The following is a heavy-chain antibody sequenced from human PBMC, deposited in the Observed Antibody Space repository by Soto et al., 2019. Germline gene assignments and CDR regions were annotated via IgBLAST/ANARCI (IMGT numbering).Heavy chain of an antibody. CDR1: GYTFTGYY. CDR2: INPNSGGT. J-gene: IGHJ6*03. V-gene: IGHV1-2*04. Sequence: QVQLVQSGAEVKKPGASVKVSCKASGYTFTGYYMHWVRQAPGQGLEWMGWINPNSGGTNYAQKFQGWVTMTRDTSISTAYMELSRLRSDDTAVYFCARDYSGYGAGRWGYMDVWGKGTTVTVSS. CDR3: ARDYSGYGAGRWGYMDV. D-gene: IGHD5-12*01.